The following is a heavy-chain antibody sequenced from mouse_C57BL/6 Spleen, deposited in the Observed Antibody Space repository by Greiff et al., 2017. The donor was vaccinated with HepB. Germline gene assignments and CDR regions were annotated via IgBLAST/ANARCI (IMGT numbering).Heavy chain of an antibody. D-gene: IGHD1-1*01. CDR1: GFTFSSYA. CDR2: ISDGGSYT. CDR3: ARDSIYYYGSSFDY. Sequence: EVKLMESGGGLVKPGGSLKLSCAASGFTFSSYAMSWVRQTPEKRLEWVATISDGGSYTYYPDNVKGRFTISRDNAKNNLYLQMSHLKSEDTAMYYCARDSIYYYGSSFDYWGQGTTLTVSS. V-gene: IGHV5-4*01. J-gene: IGHJ2*01.